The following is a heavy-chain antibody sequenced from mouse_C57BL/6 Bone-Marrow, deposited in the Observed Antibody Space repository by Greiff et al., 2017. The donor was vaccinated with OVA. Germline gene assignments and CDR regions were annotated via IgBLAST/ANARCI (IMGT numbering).Heavy chain of an antibody. Sequence: EVKLMESGGDLVKPGGSLKLSCAASGFTFSSYGMSWVRQTPDKRLGWVATISSGGSYTYYPDSVKGRFTISRDNAKNTLYLQMSSLKSEDTAMYYCARHRPAWFAYWGQGTLVTVSA. V-gene: IGHV5-6*01. J-gene: IGHJ3*01. CDR1: GFTFSSYG. CDR3: ARHRPAWFAY. CDR2: ISSGGSYT.